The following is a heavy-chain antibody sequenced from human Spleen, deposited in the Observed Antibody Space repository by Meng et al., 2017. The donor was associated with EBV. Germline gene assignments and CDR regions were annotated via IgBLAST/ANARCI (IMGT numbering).Heavy chain of an antibody. J-gene: IGHJ4*02. CDR2: LIPMFGAP. D-gene: IGHD3-10*01. V-gene: IGHV1-69*12. CDR1: GGPFSSDG. Sequence: VQGVRWGGGVKRPGSSVKVACTTSGGPFSSDGISWVRQAPGQGLEWLGGLIPMFGAPNYAQKFQGRVTITADESTSTHYMELSSLRSEDTAVYYCASESGRGYTPDYWGQGTLVTVSS. CDR3: ASESGRGYTPDY.